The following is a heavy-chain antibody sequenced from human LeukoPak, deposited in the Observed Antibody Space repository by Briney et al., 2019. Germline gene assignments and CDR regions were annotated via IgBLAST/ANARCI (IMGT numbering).Heavy chain of an antibody. Sequence: SQTLSLTCAISGDSVSSNSASWNWFRQSPSRGLEWLGRAYLVSKWCIDYAVPVKGRITINPDTSRNQVALQLNSVTPEDSAMYYCARRRYSGYEGYFDHWGQGILVTVSS. CDR2: AYLVSKWCI. CDR1: GDSVSSNSAS. J-gene: IGHJ4*02. V-gene: IGHV6-1*01. CDR3: ARRRYSGYEGYFDH. D-gene: IGHD5-12*01.